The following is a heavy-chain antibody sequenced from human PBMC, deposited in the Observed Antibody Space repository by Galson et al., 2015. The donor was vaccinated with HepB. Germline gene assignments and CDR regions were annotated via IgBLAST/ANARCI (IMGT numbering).Heavy chain of an antibody. D-gene: IGHD5-18*01. J-gene: IGHJ5*02. V-gene: IGHV3-30*18. CDR2: ISYDGSNK. CDR3: AKTLGTAPEFGP. CDR1: GFTFSSYG. Sequence: SLRLSCAASGFTFSSYGMHWVRQAPGKGLEWVAVISYDGSNKYYADSVKGRFTISRDNSKNTLYLQMNSLRAEDTAVYYCAKTLGTAPEFGPWGQGTLVTVSS.